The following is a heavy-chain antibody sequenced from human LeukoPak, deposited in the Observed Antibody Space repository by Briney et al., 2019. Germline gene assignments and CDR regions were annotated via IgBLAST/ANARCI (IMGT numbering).Heavy chain of an antibody. CDR1: GFIFSDFY. V-gene: IGHV3-11*01. CDR2: ISISGTTT. Sequence: GGSLRLSCAASGFIFSDFYMGWIRQAPGKGLEWVSYISISGTTTNYADSVKGRFTISRDDARNSLYLQMNSLRAEDTAVYYCAKDILAAGLFFDYWGQGALVTVSS. D-gene: IGHD6-13*01. J-gene: IGHJ4*02. CDR3: AKDILAAGLFFDY.